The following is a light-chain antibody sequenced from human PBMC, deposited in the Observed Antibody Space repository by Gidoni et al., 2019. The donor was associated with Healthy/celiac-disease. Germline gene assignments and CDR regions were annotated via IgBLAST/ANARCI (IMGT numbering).Light chain of an antibody. CDR1: QRVSSN. V-gene: IGKV3-15*01. J-gene: IGKJ4*01. CDR2: GAS. Sequence: EIVMTQSPATLSVSPGERATLSCRASQRVSSNLAWYQQKPGQAPRLLIYGASTRATGIPARFSGSVSGTEFTLTISSLQSEDFAVYYCQQYNNWPPMTFXGXTKVEIK. CDR3: QQYNNWPPMT.